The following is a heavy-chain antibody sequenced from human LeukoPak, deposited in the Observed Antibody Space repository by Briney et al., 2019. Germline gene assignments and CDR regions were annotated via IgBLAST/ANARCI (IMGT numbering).Heavy chain of an antibody. Sequence: PSETLSLTCAVYGGSFSGYYWSWIRQPPGKGLEWIGEINHSGSTNYNPSLKSRVTISVDTSKNQFSLKLSSVTAADTAVYYCARDLGLKFPFDYWDQGTLVTVSS. V-gene: IGHV4-34*01. CDR1: GGSFSGYY. J-gene: IGHJ4*02. CDR2: INHSGST. CDR3: ARDLGLKFPFDY.